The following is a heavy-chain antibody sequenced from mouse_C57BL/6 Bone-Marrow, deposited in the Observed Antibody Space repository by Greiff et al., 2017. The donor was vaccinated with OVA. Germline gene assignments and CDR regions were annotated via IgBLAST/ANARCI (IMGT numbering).Heavy chain of an antibody. J-gene: IGHJ4*01. CDR1: GYTFTSYW. CDR3: ARSYGDCPYSMDY. CDR2: IDPSDSYT. Sequence: QVQLQQPGAELVRPGPSVKLSCKASGYTFTSYWMHWVKQRPGQGLEWIGVIDPSDSYTKYNQKFKGKATLTVDTSSSTAYMHLSSLTSEDSAVYYCARSYGDCPYSMDYWGQGTSVTVSS. V-gene: IGHV1-59*01. D-gene: IGHD2-13*01.